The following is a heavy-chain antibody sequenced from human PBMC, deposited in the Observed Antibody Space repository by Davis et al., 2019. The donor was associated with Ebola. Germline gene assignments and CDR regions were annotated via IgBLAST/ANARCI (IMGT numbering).Heavy chain of an antibody. Sequence: PGGSLRPSCSASGFTFNTYAMHWVRQAPGRGLDFVSGINDNGGTTHYADSVKGRFTISRDDSRSTVYLQMSSLTVEDTALYYCVKDRRGSYAFDIWGQGTMVTVSS. J-gene: IGHJ3*02. D-gene: IGHD1-26*01. CDR1: GFTFNTYA. CDR3: VKDRRGSYAFDI. V-gene: IGHV3-64D*06. CDR2: INDNGGTT.